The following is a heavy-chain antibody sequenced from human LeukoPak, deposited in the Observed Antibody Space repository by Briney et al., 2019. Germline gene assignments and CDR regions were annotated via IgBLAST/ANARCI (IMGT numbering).Heavy chain of an antibody. CDR3: ARDLDSGNYFFAY. Sequence: GGSLRLSCAASGFTFSSYGLSWVRQAPGKGPQWVSYISGNGGTTHYADSVEGRFTISRDNAKNSLYLQMSSLRAEDTAVYYCARDLDSGNYFFAYWGQGTPVTVSS. V-gene: IGHV3-48*04. CDR1: GFTFSSYG. J-gene: IGHJ4*02. CDR2: ISGNGGTT. D-gene: IGHD4-23*01.